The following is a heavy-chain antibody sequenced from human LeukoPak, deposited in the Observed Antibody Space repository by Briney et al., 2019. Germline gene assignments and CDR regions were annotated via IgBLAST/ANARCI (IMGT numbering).Heavy chain of an antibody. CDR3: STIPYGSGYLFYYYGMDV. D-gene: IGHD6-19*01. CDR1: GYTFTSYA. CDR2: MNPNSGNT. J-gene: IGHJ6*02. Sequence: GASVKVSCKASGYTFTSYAINWVRQASGQGLEWMGWMNPNSGNTGYAQKFQGIVTMTWNTSISTAYMQLSSLRSEDTAAYYCSTIPYGSGYLFYYYGMDVWGQGTTVTVSS. V-gene: IGHV1-8*01.